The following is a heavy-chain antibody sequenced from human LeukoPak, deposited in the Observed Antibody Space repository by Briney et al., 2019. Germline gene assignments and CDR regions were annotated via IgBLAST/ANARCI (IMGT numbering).Heavy chain of an antibody. D-gene: IGHD6-13*01. CDR3: ARVYRSSSWYWPHYYYGMDV. Sequence: ASVKVSCKASGGTFISYAISWVRQAPGQGLEWMGGIIPIFGTANYAQKFQGRVTITADESTSTAYMELSSLRSEDTAVYYCARVYRSSSWYWPHYYYGMDVWGQGTTVTVSS. J-gene: IGHJ6*02. CDR1: GGTFISYA. CDR2: IIPIFGTA. V-gene: IGHV1-69*13.